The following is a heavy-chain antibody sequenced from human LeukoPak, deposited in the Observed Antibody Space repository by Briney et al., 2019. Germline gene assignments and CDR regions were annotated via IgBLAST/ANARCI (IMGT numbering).Heavy chain of an antibody. CDR2: VYPDASKT. J-gene: IGHJ5*02. V-gene: IGHV5-51*01. Sequence: GESLKISCKGSGDTFNNDWIAWVRQMPGKGLAWMGIVYPDASKTKYNPSFQGQVTISADKSTTTAYLQWSSLRASDTAIYYCARQMGGTTSVNWFDPWGQGTLVTVSS. CDR3: ARQMGGTTSVNWFDP. CDR1: GDTFNNDW. D-gene: IGHD1-1*01.